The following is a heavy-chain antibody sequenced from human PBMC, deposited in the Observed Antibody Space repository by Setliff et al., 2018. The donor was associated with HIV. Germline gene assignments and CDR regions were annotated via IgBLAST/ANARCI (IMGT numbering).Heavy chain of an antibody. CDR3: ARVPYRSAWFSGGHDACDI. D-gene: IGHD6-19*01. CDR1: GYSFARYG. J-gene: IGHJ3*02. Sequence: ASVKVSCKASGYSFARYGLSWVRQAPGQGLEWMGWISGFNGNTKYAQSFQDRVAMTTETATSTAYMEMRSLRSDDTAVYFCARVPYRSAWFSGGHDACDIWGQGTMVTVS. CDR2: ISGFNGNT. V-gene: IGHV1-18*01.